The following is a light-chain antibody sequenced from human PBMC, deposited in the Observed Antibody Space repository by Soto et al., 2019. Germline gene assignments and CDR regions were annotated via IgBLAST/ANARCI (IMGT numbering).Light chain of an antibody. CDR1: QSVSSR. Sequence: EILLTQSPGTLSLSPGERATLSCRASQSVSSRLAWYQQKPGQAPRLLISGASSRATGIPERFSGSGSATEFTLTISSMKHEDFAVYYCQQYNNWTRTFGQGTQVDIK. V-gene: IGKV3D-15*01. CDR2: GAS. CDR3: QQYNNWTRT. J-gene: IGKJ1*01.